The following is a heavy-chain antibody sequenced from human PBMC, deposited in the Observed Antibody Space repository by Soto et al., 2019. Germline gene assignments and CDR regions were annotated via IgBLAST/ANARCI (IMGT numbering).Heavy chain of an antibody. Sequence: EVQLVESGGGLVQPGGSLRLSCAASGFTFSSYSMNWVRQAPGKGLAWVSYISSSSSTIYYADSVKGRFTISRDNAKNSLYLQMNSLRAEDTAVYYCASASISGNGALRFDYWGPGTRVTVSS. D-gene: IGHD6-13*01. V-gene: IGHV3-48*01. CDR2: ISSSSSTI. CDR3: ASASISGNGALRFDY. CDR1: GFTFSSYS. J-gene: IGHJ4*02.